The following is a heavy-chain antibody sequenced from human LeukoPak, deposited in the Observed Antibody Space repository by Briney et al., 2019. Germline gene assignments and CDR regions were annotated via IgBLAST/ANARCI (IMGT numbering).Heavy chain of an antibody. J-gene: IGHJ4*02. CDR3: ARGDYYDSSGYGY. V-gene: IGHV3-21*01. CDR2: ISSSSSYI. Sequence: GGSLRLSCAASGFTFSSYSMNWVRQAPGKGLEWVSSISSSSSYIYYADSAKGRFTISRDNAKNSLYLQMNSLRAEDTAVYYCARGDYYDSSGYGYWGQGTLVTVSS. D-gene: IGHD3-22*01. CDR1: GFTFSSYS.